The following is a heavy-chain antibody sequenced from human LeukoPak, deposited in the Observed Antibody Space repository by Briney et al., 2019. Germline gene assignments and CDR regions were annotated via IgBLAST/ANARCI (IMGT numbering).Heavy chain of an antibody. CDR2: MNPNSGNT. D-gene: IGHD3-22*01. Sequence: GASVKVSCKASGFTFTSYDINWVRQATGQGLEWMGWMNPNSGNTGYAQKFQGRVTITRNTSISTAYMELSSLRSEDTAVYYCARGSRLLDFDYWGQGTLVTVSS. CDR3: ARGSRLLDFDY. CDR1: GFTFTSYD. J-gene: IGHJ4*02. V-gene: IGHV1-8*03.